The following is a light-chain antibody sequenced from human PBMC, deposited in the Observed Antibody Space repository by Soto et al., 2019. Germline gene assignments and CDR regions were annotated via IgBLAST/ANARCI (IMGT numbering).Light chain of an antibody. J-gene: IGKJ4*01. Sequence: DIQMTQSPSTLSASVGDRVTITCRASQSIDTWLAWYQQKPGKAPNLLIYKASTLESGVPSRFSGSGSGTEFTLTISSLQPDDFATYYCQQYKSVSLLTFGGGTKVDIK. CDR1: QSIDTW. CDR2: KAS. CDR3: QQYKSVSLLT. V-gene: IGKV1-5*03.